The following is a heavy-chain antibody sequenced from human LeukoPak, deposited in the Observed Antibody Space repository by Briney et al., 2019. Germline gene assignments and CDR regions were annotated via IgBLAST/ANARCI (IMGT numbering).Heavy chain of an antibody. D-gene: IGHD5-24*01. CDR3: ARGEVEMATITYLDY. Sequence: GSSVKVSCKASGGTFCSYAISWVRQAPGQGLEWMGGIIPIFGTANYAQKFQGRVTITTDESTSTAYMELSSLRSEDTAVYYCARGEVEMATITYLDYWGQGTLVTVPS. CDR2: IIPIFGTA. V-gene: IGHV1-69*05. CDR1: GGTFCSYA. J-gene: IGHJ4*02.